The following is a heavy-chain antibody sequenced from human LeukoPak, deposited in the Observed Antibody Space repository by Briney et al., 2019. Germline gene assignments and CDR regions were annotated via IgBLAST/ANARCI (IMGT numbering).Heavy chain of an antibody. CDR2: IYYSGST. V-gene: IGHV4-59*01. CDR1: GGSISSYY. D-gene: IGHD6-19*01. J-gene: IGHJ4*02. CDR3: ARVSGWYFGDFDY. Sequence: PSETLSLTCTVSGGSISSYYWSWIRQPPGKGLEWIGYIYYSGSTNYNPSLKSRVTISVDTSKNQFSLKLSSVTAADTAVYYCARVSGWYFGDFDYWGQGTLITVSS.